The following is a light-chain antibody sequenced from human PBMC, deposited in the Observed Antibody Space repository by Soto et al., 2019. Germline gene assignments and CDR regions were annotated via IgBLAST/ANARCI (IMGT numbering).Light chain of an antibody. Sequence: DIQMTQSPASLSASVGDRVTISCRASQSISGNLNWYQQKPGKAPELLIYAASTLQTGVPLRFSGSGSGREFTLSSNSLQPEDFATYYCQQSFRARSFGQGTRVQF. CDR2: AAS. V-gene: IGKV1-39*01. CDR3: QQSFRARS. CDR1: QSISGN. J-gene: IGKJ1*01.